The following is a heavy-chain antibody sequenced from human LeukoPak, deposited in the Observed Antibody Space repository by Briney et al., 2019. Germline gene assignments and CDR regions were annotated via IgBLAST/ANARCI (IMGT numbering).Heavy chain of an antibody. J-gene: IGHJ4*02. CDR3: ARGWSLFDY. CDR2: TSYRSKWYN. CDR1: GDRVSSNSAA. Sequence: SQTLSLTCAISGDRVSSNSAAWNWLRQSPSRGLEWLGRTSYRSKWYNGYAVSVKSRITINPDTSKNQFSLQLNSVTPEDTAVYFCARGWSLFDYWGQGTLVTVS. D-gene: IGHD6-13*01. V-gene: IGHV6-1*01.